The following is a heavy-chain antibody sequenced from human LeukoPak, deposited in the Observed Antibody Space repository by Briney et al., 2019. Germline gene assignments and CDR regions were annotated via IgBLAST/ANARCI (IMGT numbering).Heavy chain of an antibody. V-gene: IGHV4-34*01. CDR2: INHSGST. CDR1: GGSFSGYY. D-gene: IGHD3-9*01. CDR3: ARRRLRYFDRRRWYFDY. Sequence: PSETLSLTCAVDGGSFSGYYGSWIRQPPGKGLEWIGEINHSGSTNYKPSLKGRVTISVDTSKTPFSMKLSSVTAADTAVYYCARRRLRYFDRRRWYFDYWGQGTLVTVSS. J-gene: IGHJ4*02.